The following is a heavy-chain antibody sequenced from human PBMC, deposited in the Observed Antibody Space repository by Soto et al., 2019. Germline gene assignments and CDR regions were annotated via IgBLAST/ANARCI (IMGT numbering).Heavy chain of an antibody. D-gene: IGHD3-3*02. CDR3: AKGPGSNVSTLTGFDP. Sequence: GGSLRLSCAASGFTFSSYAMSWVRQAPGKGLEWVSAISGSGGSTYYADSVKGRFTISRDNSKNTLYLQMNSLRAEDTAVYYCAKGPGSNVSTLTGFDPWGQGTLVTVSS. J-gene: IGHJ5*02. CDR2: ISGSGGST. V-gene: IGHV3-23*01. CDR1: GFTFSSYA.